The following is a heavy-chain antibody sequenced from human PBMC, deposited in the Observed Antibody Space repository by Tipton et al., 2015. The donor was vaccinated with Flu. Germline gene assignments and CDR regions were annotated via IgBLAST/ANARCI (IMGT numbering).Heavy chain of an antibody. J-gene: IGHJ4*02. Sequence: QLVQSGAVVKKPGASVKVSCKSSGYTFTHYHMHWVRQAPGQGLEWMGIITTGGGGTFYAPKFQGRVTMTRDSSTLTDYMELSSLTSEDTAVYYCARGSYGDLIDYWGQGSLVTVSS. CDR3: ARGSYGDLIDY. CDR1: GYTFTHYH. CDR2: ITTGGGGT. V-gene: IGHV1-46*01. D-gene: IGHD5-18*01.